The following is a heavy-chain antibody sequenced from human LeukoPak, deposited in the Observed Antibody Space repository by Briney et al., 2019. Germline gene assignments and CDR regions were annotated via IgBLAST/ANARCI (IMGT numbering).Heavy chain of an antibody. D-gene: IGHD6-13*01. Sequence: GASVKVSRKASGYTFTSYYMHWVRQAPGQGLEWMGIINPSGGSTSYAQKFQGRVTMTRDMSTSTVYMELSSLRSEDTAVYYCASTGYSSSWYEYWGQGTLVTVSS. CDR1: GYTFTSYY. CDR2: INPSGGST. V-gene: IGHV1-46*01. J-gene: IGHJ4*02. CDR3: ASTGYSSSWYEY.